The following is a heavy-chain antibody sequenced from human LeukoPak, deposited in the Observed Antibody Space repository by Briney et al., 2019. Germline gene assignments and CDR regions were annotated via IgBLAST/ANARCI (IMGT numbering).Heavy chain of an antibody. CDR1: GFTFNNYG. D-gene: IGHD2-21*02. Sequence: QAGGSLRLSCAASGFTFNNYGLIWVRQAPGKGLEWVAAISNDGGGTMYAAFVEGRFTISRDNSKNTLFLQMNSLRAEDTALYYCAKGSGGYFADLWGQGTLVTVSS. V-gene: IGHV3-23*01. CDR3: AKGSGGYFADL. J-gene: IGHJ5*02. CDR2: ISNDGGGT.